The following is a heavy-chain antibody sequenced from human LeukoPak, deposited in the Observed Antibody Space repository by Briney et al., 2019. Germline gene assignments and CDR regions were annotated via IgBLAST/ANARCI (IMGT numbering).Heavy chain of an antibody. Sequence: ASVKVSCKASGGTFSNYAINWVRQATGQGLEWMGWMNPNSGNTGYAQKFQGRVTITRNTSISTAYMELSSLRSEDTAVYYCARSADPYPCSSTSCFDAFDIWGQGTMVTVSS. J-gene: IGHJ3*02. CDR1: GGTFSNYA. V-gene: IGHV1-8*03. CDR3: ARSADPYPCSSTSCFDAFDI. CDR2: MNPNSGNT. D-gene: IGHD2-2*01.